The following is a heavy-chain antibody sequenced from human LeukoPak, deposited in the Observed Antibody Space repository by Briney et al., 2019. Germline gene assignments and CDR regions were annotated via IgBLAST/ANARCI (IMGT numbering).Heavy chain of an antibody. V-gene: IGHV3-23*01. CDR3: AKAHSGSFYSGIH. CDR2: ISGGGDIT. CDR1: GFTFSSYA. D-gene: IGHD1-26*01. Sequence: GGSLRLSCAASGFTFSSYAMNWVRQAPGKGLEWVSAISGGGDITYYAGSVKGRFTISRDNSKNTLYLQVSSLRADDTTVYYCAKAHSGSFYSGIHWGQGTLVTVSS. J-gene: IGHJ4*02.